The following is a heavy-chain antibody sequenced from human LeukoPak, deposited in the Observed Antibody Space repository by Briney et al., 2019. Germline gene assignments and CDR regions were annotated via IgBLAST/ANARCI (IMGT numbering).Heavy chain of an antibody. CDR1: GGSISSGNYY. CDR2: IYTSGST. Sequence: PSETLSLTCTVSGGSISSGNYYWTWIRQPAWKGLEWIGRIYTSGSTNYNPSLKSRVTISVDTSKNQFSLKLSSVTAADTAVYYCATRGYSGLYYYMDVWGKGTTVTISS. J-gene: IGHJ6*03. V-gene: IGHV4-61*02. D-gene: IGHD5-12*01. CDR3: ATRGYSGLYYYMDV.